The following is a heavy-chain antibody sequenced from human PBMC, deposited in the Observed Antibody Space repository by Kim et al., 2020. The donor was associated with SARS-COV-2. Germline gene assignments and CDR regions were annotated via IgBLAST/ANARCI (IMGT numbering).Heavy chain of an antibody. V-gene: IGHV3-23*01. D-gene: IGHD3-16*02. Sequence: RFTISRDNSKNTLYLQMNSLRAEDTVVYYCAKSGKKGMTFGGVIVIPADYWGQGTLVTVSS. CDR3: AKSGKKGMTFGGVIVIPADY. J-gene: IGHJ4*02.